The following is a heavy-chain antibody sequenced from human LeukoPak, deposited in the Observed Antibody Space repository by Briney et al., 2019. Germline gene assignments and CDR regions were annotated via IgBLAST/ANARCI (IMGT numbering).Heavy chain of an antibody. Sequence: GGSLRLSCAVSGFTFSRYAMHWVRQAPGKGLEWVAVISYDGSNKYYADSVKGRFTISRDSSKNTLYLQMNSLRAEDTAVYYCASHYDTSGYHYFDFRGQGTLVTVSS. CDR1: GFTFSRYA. CDR3: ASHYDTSGYHYFDF. CDR2: ISYDGSNK. V-gene: IGHV3-30-3*01. J-gene: IGHJ4*02. D-gene: IGHD3-22*01.